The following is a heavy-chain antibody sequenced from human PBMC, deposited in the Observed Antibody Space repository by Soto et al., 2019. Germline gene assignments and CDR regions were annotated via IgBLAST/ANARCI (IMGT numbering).Heavy chain of an antibody. CDR3: ARHEGSSGCYDY. D-gene: IGHD6-19*01. Sequence: PSETLSLTCTVSGGSISSSSYYWGWIRQPPGKGLEWIGSIYYSGNTNYNPSLKSRVTMSVDTSKNQISLKLGSVIAADTAVYYCARHEGSSGCYDYWGQGTLVTVSS. V-gene: IGHV4-39*01. CDR1: GGSISSSSYY. CDR2: IYYSGNT. J-gene: IGHJ4*02.